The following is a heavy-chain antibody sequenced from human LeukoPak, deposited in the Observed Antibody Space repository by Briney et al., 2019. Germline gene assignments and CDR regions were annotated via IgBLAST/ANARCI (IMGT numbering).Heavy chain of an antibody. CDR2: INHSGST. J-gene: IGHJ1*01. V-gene: IGHV4-34*01. Sequence: PSETLSLTCAVYGGSFSGYYWSWIRQPPGKGLEWIGEINHSGSTNYNPSLKSRVTISVDTSKNQFSPKLSSVTAADTAVYYCARDAELVGATRAEYFQHWGQGTLVTASS. CDR1: GGSFSGYY. CDR3: ARDAELVGATRAEYFQH. D-gene: IGHD1-26*01.